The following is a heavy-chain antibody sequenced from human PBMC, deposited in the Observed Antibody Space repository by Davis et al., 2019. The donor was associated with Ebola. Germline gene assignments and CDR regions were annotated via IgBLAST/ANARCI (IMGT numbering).Heavy chain of an antibody. J-gene: IGHJ4*02. V-gene: IGHV4-4*02. CDR1: GGSISSSNW. Sequence: SETLSLTCAVSGGSISSSNWWTWVRQPPGKGPEWIGGIYHSGSTYYNPSLKSRVTISVEKSKNQFSLKLTSVTVADTAVYYCAREKLGYCSGGSCYPFDTWGQGTLVTVSS. CDR3: AREKLGYCSGGSCYPFDT. D-gene: IGHD2-15*01. CDR2: IYHSGST.